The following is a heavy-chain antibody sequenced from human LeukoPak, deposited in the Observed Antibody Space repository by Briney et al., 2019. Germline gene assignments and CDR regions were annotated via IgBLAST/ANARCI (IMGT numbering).Heavy chain of an antibody. V-gene: IGHV3-30*01. D-gene: IGHD3-3*01. Sequence: GVSLRLSCAASEFTFSNYAMHWVRQVPGKGLEWVAVISHDGSNKDYAGSVKGRFTISRDNSKNTLYLQMNSLRTEDSAVYSCARNGLLRGYHTWFDSWGQGTLVTVSS. CDR1: EFTFSNYA. J-gene: IGHJ5*01. CDR3: ARNGLLRGYHTWFDS. CDR2: ISHDGSNK.